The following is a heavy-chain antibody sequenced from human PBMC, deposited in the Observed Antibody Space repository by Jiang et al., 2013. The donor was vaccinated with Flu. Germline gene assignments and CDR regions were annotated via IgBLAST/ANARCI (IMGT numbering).Heavy chain of an antibody. Sequence: VQLVESGGGLVQPGGSVRLSCASSGFTFRTFWMSWVRQAPGKGPEWVANINQNGGEKYHADSVKGRFTISRDNSENSLYLQMNSLRDEDTAVYYCARSSGGYFDSWGQGTLVTVSS. D-gene: IGHD4-23*01. CDR2: INQNGGEK. V-gene: IGHV3-7*01. J-gene: IGHJ4*02. CDR1: GFTFRTFW. CDR3: ARSSGGYFDS.